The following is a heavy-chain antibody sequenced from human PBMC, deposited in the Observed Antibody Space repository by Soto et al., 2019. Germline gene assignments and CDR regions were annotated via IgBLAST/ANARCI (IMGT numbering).Heavy chain of an antibody. Sequence: SVKVSCTASGYPFSDYYIHWVRQAPGQGLEWMGWINPNSGGTKYAPKFQGGVTMTRDTSITTAYMELSRLRSGDTAVYYCAKEPATAKPEGVDFWGQGTLVTVSS. J-gene: IGHJ4*02. CDR2: INPNSGGT. CDR1: GYPFSDYY. D-gene: IGHD1-1*01. CDR3: AKEPATAKPEGVDF. V-gene: IGHV1-2*02.